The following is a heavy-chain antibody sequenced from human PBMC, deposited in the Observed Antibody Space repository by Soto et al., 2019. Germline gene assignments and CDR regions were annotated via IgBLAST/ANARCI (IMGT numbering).Heavy chain of an antibody. CDR1: GFTVSSNY. Sequence: GGSLRLSCAASGFTVSSNYMSWVRQAPVKGLEWVSVIYSGGSTYYADSVKGLFTISRDNSKNTLYLQMNSLRAEDMALYYCAKDTPTGYSSGWGAFDIWGQGTMVTVSS. CDR2: IYSGGST. V-gene: IGHV3-53*05. D-gene: IGHD6-19*01. CDR3: AKDTPTGYSSGWGAFDI. J-gene: IGHJ3*02.